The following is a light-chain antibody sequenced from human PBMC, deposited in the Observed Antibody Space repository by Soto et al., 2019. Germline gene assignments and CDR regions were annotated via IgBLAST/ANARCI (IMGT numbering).Light chain of an antibody. CDR1: QSVTSNY. J-gene: IGKJ5*01. V-gene: IGKV3-20*01. CDR3: QQYGSSAPIT. CDR2: DTS. Sequence: EIVLTQSPGTLSLSPWERATLSCRASQSVTSNYLAWYQQKPGQAPGLLIYDTSTRASGVPDRFSGSGSGTDFTLTISRLEPEDFALYYCQQYGSSAPITFGQGTRLEIK.